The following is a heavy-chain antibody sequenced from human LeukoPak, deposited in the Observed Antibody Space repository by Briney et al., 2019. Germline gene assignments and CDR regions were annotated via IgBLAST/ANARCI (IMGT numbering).Heavy chain of an antibody. V-gene: IGHV3-30*02. CDR2: IRYDGSNK. CDR3: AKGGSGYGREWLVTY. Sequence: GGSLRLSCAASGFTFSSYGMHWVRQAPGKGLGWVAFIRYDGSNKYYADSVKGRFTISRDNSKNTLYLQMNSLRAEDTAVYYCAKGGSGYGREWLVTYWGQGTLVTVSS. J-gene: IGHJ4*02. CDR1: GFTFSSYG. D-gene: IGHD6-19*01.